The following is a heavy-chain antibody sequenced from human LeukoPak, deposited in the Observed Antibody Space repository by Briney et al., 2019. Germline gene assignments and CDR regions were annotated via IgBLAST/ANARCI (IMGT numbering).Heavy chain of an antibody. CDR2: IYYSGST. J-gene: IGHJ6*03. V-gene: IGHV4-39*07. Sequence: NPGGSLRLSCAASGFTLSSYWMHWVRQTPGKGLEWIGSIYYSGSTYYNPSLKSRVTISVDTSKNQFSLKLSSVTAADTAVYYCARASGVYYYYMDVWGKGTTVTVSS. CDR3: ARASGVYYYYMDV. D-gene: IGHD3-10*01. CDR1: GFTLSSYW.